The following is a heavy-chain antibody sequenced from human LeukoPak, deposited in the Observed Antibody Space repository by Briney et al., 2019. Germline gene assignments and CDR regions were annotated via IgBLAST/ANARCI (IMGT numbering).Heavy chain of an antibody. V-gene: IGHV3-23*01. J-gene: IGHJ3*02. CDR1: GFSFSSYA. D-gene: IGHD1-26*01. CDR2: VSASGDTT. CDR3: AKDREVGSTADALDI. Sequence: PGGSLRLPCAASGFSFSSYAMSWVRQAPGKGLEWVASVSASGDTTYYADAVKGRFSISRDKSKNTLYLQMSSLRAEDTAKYFCAKDREVGSTADALDIWGQGTVVTVCS.